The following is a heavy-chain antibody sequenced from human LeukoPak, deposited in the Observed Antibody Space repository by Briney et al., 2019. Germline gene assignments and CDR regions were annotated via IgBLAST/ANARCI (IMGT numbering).Heavy chain of an antibody. V-gene: IGHV3-7*01. Sequence: GGSLRLSCAASGFTFSSYWMSWVRQAPGKGLEWVANIKQDGSEKYYVDSVKGRFTISRDNAKNSLYLQMNSLRAEDTAVYYCARHRRSVNPTGAFDIWGQGTMVTVSS. CDR2: IKQDGSEK. J-gene: IGHJ3*02. CDR1: GFTFSSYW. CDR3: ARHRRSVNPTGAFDI. D-gene: IGHD1-14*01.